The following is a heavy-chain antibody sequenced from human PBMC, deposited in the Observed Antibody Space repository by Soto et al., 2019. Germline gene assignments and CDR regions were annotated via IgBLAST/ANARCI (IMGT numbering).Heavy chain of an antibody. J-gene: IGHJ6*02. CDR3: AKMSYGDYAMGYYTMDV. D-gene: IGHD4-17*01. CDR2: IVGGGIST. V-gene: IGHV3-23*01. Sequence: GGSLRLSCAASGFTFSSYAMSWVRQAPGKGLEWISVIVGGGISTYYADSVKGRFTISRDNSQNTLYLQMNSLRAEDTAVYYCAKMSYGDYAMGYYTMDVWGQGTTVTVSS. CDR1: GFTFSSYA.